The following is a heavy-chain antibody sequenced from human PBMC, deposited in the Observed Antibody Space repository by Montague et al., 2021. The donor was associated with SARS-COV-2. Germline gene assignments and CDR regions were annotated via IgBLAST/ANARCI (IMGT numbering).Heavy chain of an antibody. CDR2: IYHSGST. V-gene: IGHV4-31*03. J-gene: IGHJ3*02. CDR1: GDSIGSGGFY. Sequence: TLSLTCSVSGDSIGSGGFYCTWIRHLPGKGLEWLGNIYHSGSTYFNPSLKSRLTMSVDTSKQHFSLNLTSVTAADTAVYYCARGGFYDCAATSCTTTDAFDIWGQGTMVTVSS. D-gene: IGHD2-2*01. CDR3: ARGGFYDCAATSCTTTDAFDI.